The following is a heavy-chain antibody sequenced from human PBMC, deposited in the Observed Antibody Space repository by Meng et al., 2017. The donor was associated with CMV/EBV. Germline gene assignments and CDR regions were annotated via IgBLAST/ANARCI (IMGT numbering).Heavy chain of an antibody. CDR2: INPNSGGT. J-gene: IGHJ3*02. Sequence: ASVKVSCKASGYTFTGYCMHWVRQAPGQGLEWMGWINPNSGGTNYAQKFQGRVTMTRDTSISTAYMELSRLRSDDTAVYYCARASSGYGSAFNIWGQGTMVTVSS. CDR1: GYTFTGYC. V-gene: IGHV1-2*02. D-gene: IGHD3-22*01. CDR3: ARASSGYGSAFNI.